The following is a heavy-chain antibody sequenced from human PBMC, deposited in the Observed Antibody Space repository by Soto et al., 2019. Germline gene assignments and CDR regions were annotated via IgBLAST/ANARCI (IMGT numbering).Heavy chain of an antibody. CDR2: MWDDGNNK. Sequence: QVQLVESGGGVVQPGKSLRLSCAASGFTFSNYGMHWVRQAPGEGLEWVALMWDDGNNKYYADSVKGRFTISRDNSKNTMYLQMNSLRGEDTAVYYCARGIWNYGYFYYWGQGTLVTVSS. V-gene: IGHV3-33*01. J-gene: IGHJ4*02. D-gene: IGHD1-7*01. CDR3: ARGIWNYGYFYY. CDR1: GFTFSNYG.